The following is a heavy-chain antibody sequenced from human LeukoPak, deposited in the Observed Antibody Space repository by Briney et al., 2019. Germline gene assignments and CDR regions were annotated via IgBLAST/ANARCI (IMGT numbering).Heavy chain of an antibody. CDR3: AKIHMYCSSTSCYFGPPDY. CDR2: ISYDGSNK. V-gene: IGHV3-30-3*02. CDR1: GFTFSSYA. Sequence: PGGSLRLSCAASGFTFSSYAMHWVRQAPGKGLEWVAVISYDGSNKYYADSVKGRFTISRDNSKNTLFLQMNSLRAEDTAVYYCAKIHMYCSSTSCYFGPPDYWGQGTLVTVSS. D-gene: IGHD2-2*01. J-gene: IGHJ4*02.